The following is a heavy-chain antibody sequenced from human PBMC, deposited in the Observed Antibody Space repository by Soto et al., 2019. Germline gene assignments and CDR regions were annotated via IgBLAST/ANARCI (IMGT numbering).Heavy chain of an antibody. D-gene: IGHD2-2*01. V-gene: IGHV4-59*01. CDR3: ARHSRYCSSTSCYAAYYYGMDV. J-gene: IGHJ6*02. CDR1: GGSISSYY. CDR2: IYYSGST. Sequence: SETLSLTCTVSGGSISSYYWSWIRQPPGKGLEWIGYIYYSGSTNYNPSLKSRVTISVDTSKNQFSLKLSSVTAADTAVYYCARHSRYCSSTSCYAAYYYGMDVWGQGTTVTFSS.